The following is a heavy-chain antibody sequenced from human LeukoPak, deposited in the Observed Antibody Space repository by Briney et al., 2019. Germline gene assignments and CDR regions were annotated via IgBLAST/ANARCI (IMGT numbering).Heavy chain of an antibody. V-gene: IGHV4-4*02. CDR1: GGSISSNNW. Sequence: SETLSLTCAVSGGSISSNNWWSWVRQPPGKGLEWIGKIFHSGSTNYNPSLKSRVTISVDKSKNQFSLKLSSVTAADTAVYYCASPRHTFTRWAFDIWGQGTMVTVSS. CDR2: IFHSGST. J-gene: IGHJ3*02. CDR3: ASPRHTFTRWAFDI.